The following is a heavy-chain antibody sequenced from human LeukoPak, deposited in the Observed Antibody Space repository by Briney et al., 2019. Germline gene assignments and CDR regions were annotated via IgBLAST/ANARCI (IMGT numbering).Heavy chain of an antibody. V-gene: IGHV3-48*01. CDR2: ITRSSTTI. J-gene: IGHJ6*03. D-gene: IGHD1-26*01. Sequence: GGSLRLSCAAPGFNFSIYSMNWVRQAPGKGLEWVSYITRSSTTIYYADSVKGRFTISRDNAKNPLYLQMNSLRVEDTAIYYCARRGSYRHYYYYYMDVWGKGTTVTVSS. CDR1: GFNFSIYS. CDR3: ARRGSYRHYYYYYMDV.